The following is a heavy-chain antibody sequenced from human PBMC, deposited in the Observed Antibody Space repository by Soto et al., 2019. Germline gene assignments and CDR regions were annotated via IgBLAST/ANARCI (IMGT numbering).Heavy chain of an antibody. CDR2: MKPNSGNT. V-gene: IGHV1-8*01. CDR1: GYTFTSYD. J-gene: IGHJ6*02. D-gene: IGHD4-4*01. CDR3: ARGVTTYYYYYGMDV. Sequence: ASVKVSCKASGYTFTSYDINWVRQATGQGLEWMGWMKPNSGNTGYAQKFQGRVTITADESMSTAYMELSSLRSEDTAVYYCARGVTTYYYYYGMDVWGQGTTVTVSS.